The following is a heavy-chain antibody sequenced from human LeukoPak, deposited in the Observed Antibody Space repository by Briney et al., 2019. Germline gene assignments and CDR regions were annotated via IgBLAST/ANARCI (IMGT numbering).Heavy chain of an antibody. D-gene: IGHD3-16*01. V-gene: IGHV3-7*01. Sequence: GGSLRLSCEASGFTFSDCWMSWIRQTPGKGLEWVANIKDDGSEIYYVDSVKGRFTISRDNAKNSLYLQMNSLRAEDTAVYYCVRRGNRWGDYWGQGTLVTVSS. J-gene: IGHJ4*02. CDR1: GFTFSDCW. CDR2: IKDDGSEI. CDR3: VRRGNRWGDY.